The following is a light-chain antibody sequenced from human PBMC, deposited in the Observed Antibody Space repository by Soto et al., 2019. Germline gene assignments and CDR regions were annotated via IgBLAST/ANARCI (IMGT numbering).Light chain of an antibody. CDR1: RSNSGSNA. V-gene: IGLV1-44*01. CDR2: NNN. Sequence: QSVVTQPPSASGTPGQRVTLSCSGRRSNSGSNAVNWYQQFPGMAPKVLIYNNNERPSGVPDRFSGSKSGTSASLAISGLQSEDEADYYGATWDDGLNGWGFGGGAQLTVL. CDR3: ATWDDGLNGWG. J-gene: IGLJ3*02.